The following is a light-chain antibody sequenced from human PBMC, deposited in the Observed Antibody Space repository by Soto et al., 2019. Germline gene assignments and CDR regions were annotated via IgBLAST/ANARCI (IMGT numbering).Light chain of an antibody. CDR3: SSYAGGNNLL. CDR2: EVN. Sequence: QSALTQPPSASGSLGQSVTISCSGGSSDIGGYNYVAWYQQHPGKAPKLIIYEVNKRPSGVPDRFSGSKSGNTASLTVSGLQAEDEADYSCSSYAGGNNLLFGGGTKVTVL. CDR1: SSDIGGYNY. J-gene: IGLJ2*01. V-gene: IGLV2-8*01.